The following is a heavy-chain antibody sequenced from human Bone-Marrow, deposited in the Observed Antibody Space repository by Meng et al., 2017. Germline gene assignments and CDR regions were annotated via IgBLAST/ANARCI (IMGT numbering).Heavy chain of an antibody. CDR1: GFTFSSYG. CDR3: ARDGVNGYSSSWYGGYYYYYYGMDV. D-gene: IGHD6-13*01. CDR2: IWYDGSNK. V-gene: IGHV3-33*01. Sequence: GESLKISCAASGFTFSSYGMHWVRQAPGKGLELVAVIWYDGSNKYYADSVKGRFTISRDNSKNTLYLQMNSLRAEDTAVYYCARDGVNGYSSSWYGGYYYYYYGMDVWGQGTPVTVSS. J-gene: IGHJ6*02.